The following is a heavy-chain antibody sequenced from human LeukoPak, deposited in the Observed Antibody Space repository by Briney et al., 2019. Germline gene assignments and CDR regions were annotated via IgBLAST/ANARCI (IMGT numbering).Heavy chain of an antibody. Sequence: PGGSLRLSCAASGFTFSSYAMHWVRQAPGKGLEWVAFIRYDGINKYYADSVKGRFTISRDNSKNTLYLQMNSLRPDDTAVYYCAKDPDDSGSSFEYWGQGTLVTVSS. J-gene: IGHJ4*02. CDR1: GFTFSSYA. D-gene: IGHD3-10*01. V-gene: IGHV3-30*02. CDR2: IRYDGINK. CDR3: AKDPDDSGSSFEY.